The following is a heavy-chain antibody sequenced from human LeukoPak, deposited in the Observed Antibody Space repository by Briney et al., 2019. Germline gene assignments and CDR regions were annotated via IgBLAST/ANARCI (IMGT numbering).Heavy chain of an antibody. Sequence: GGSLRLSCAASGFTFSSYTMNWVRQAPGKGLEWVSYISSSSSTIYYADSVKGRFTISRDNAKNSLYLQMNSLRAEDTAVYYCARGLPDSSPHYAFGIWGQGTMVTVSS. CDR2: ISSSSSTI. V-gene: IGHV3-48*04. CDR3: ARGLPDSSPHYAFGI. D-gene: IGHD3-22*01. J-gene: IGHJ3*02. CDR1: GFTFSSYT.